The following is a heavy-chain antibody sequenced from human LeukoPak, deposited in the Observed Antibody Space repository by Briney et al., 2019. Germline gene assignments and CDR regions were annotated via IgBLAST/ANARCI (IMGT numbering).Heavy chain of an antibody. J-gene: IGHJ2*01. Sequence: GGPLRLSCEASGFTFGTYGMTWVRQAPGKGLEWVSGITGSSTWTYYADSVRGRFTISRDNSKNTLHLQMNNLTADDTAIYYCARELVSLGTGYFDLWGRGTLVTVSS. CDR3: ARELVSLGTGYFDL. D-gene: IGHD7-27*01. V-gene: IGHV3-23*01. CDR1: GFTFGTYG. CDR2: ITGSSTWT.